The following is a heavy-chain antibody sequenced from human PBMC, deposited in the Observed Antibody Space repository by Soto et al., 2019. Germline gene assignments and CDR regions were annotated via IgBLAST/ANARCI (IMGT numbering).Heavy chain of an antibody. CDR3: ARDTVTTSLDYYYYYGMDV. D-gene: IGHD4-17*01. J-gene: IGHJ6*01. CDR1: GYTFTSYY. V-gene: IGHV1-46*01. Sequence: ASVKVSCKASGYTFTSYYMHWVRQAPGQGLEWMGIINPSGGSTSYAQKFQDRVTMTRDTSTSTVYMELSSLRSEDTAVYYCARDTVTTSLDYYYYYGMDVWGQGTTVTVSS. CDR2: INPSGGST.